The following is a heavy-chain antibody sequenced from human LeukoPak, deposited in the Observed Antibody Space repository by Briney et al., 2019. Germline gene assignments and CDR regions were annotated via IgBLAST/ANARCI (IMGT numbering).Heavy chain of an antibody. CDR1: GGTFSTYV. CDR2: IIPMSGTT. V-gene: IGHV1-69*01. Sequence: ASVKVSCKASGGTFSTYVISWVRQAPGQGLEWMGGIIPMSGTTNYAQKFQGRVTIIADESTTTAYMEVSSLRSEDTAVYYCAKWSPYGGNPGYWGQGTLVTVSS. CDR3: AKWSPYGGNPGY. J-gene: IGHJ4*02. D-gene: IGHD4-23*01.